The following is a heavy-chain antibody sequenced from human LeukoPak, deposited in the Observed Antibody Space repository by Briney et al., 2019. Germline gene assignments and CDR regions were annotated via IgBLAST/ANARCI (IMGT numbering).Heavy chain of an antibody. D-gene: IGHD6-13*01. CDR2: ISGYNDNT. J-gene: IGHJ4*02. CDR1: GYTFTGFG. V-gene: IGHV1-18*01. Sequence: ASVKVSCKASGYTFTGFGINWARQAPGQGLEWMGWISGYNDNTHYAKKFQGRVTLTTDTPTSTAYMELRSLRSDDTAVYYCARPTLPDYSSSWYPGWGQGTLVTVSS. CDR3: ARPTLPDYSSSWYPG.